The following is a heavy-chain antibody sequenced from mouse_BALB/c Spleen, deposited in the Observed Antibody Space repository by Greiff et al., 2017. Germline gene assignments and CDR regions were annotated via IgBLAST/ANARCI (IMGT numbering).Heavy chain of an antibody. CDR3: TRETTGPFYAMDY. CDR2: ISSGGSYT. Sequence: EVQLVESGGGLVKPGGSLKLSCAASGFTFSSYTMSWVRQTPEKRLEWVATISSGGSYTYYPDSVKGRFTISRDNAKNTLYLQMSSLKSEDTAMYYCTRETTGPFYAMDYWGQGTSVTVSS. D-gene: IGHD1-1*01. CDR1: GFTFSSYT. J-gene: IGHJ4*01. V-gene: IGHV5-6-4*01.